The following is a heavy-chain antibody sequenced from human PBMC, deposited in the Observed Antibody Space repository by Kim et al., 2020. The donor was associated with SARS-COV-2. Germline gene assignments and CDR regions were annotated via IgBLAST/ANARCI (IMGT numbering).Heavy chain of an antibody. J-gene: IGHJ1*01. CDR1: GGTFSSYA. CDR2: IIPILGIA. Sequence: SVKVSCKASGGTFSSYAISWVRQAPGQGLEWMGRIIPILGIANYAQKFQGRVTINADKSTSTAYMELSSLRSEDTAVYYCARGPPKFQYLQHWGQATLV. CDR3: ARGPPKFQYLQH. V-gene: IGHV1-69*04.